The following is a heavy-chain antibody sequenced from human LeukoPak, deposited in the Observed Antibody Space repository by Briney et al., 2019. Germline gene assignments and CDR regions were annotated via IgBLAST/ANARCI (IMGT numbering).Heavy chain of an antibody. D-gene: IGHD6-19*01. Sequence: ASVKVSCMASGGTFSSYVISWVRQAPGQGLEWMGGIIPIFGTANYAQKFQGRVTITADESTSTAYMELSSLRSEDTAVYYCAREGAAVAGTKPRYYYYGMDVWGQGTTVTVSS. CDR1: GGTFSSYV. CDR3: AREGAAVAGTKPRYYYYGMDV. CDR2: IIPIFGTA. J-gene: IGHJ6*02. V-gene: IGHV1-69*13.